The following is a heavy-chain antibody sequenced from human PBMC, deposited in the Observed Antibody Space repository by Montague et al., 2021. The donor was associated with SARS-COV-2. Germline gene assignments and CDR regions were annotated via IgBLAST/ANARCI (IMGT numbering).Heavy chain of an antibody. CDR3: ARVPDPMRFHSDASEYYSYFDS. V-gene: IGHV4-38-2*02. D-gene: IGHD2/OR15-2a*01. Sequence: SKTRSLTCTVSGYSITNGYYWAWIRQPPGKGLEWIGMIYHSGDSYYNPSLKSRVTISVDTSKNQFSLRLSDVSAADTALYYCARVPDPMRFHSDASEYYSYFDSWGQGALVTVSS. CDR1: GYSITNGYY. CDR2: IYHSGDS. J-gene: IGHJ4*02.